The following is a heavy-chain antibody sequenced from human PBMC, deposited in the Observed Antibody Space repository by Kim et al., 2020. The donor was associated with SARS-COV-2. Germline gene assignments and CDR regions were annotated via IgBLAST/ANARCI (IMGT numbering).Heavy chain of an antibody. CDR2: ISSDGSSR. Sequence: GGSLRLSCAASGFTFSTHWMHWVRQAPGKGLVWVSRISSDGSSRSYADSVKGRFTISRDNAKNTLYLQMNSLGAEDTAVYYCTRSGMATPKSYYYAVDVWGQGTTVTVSS. J-gene: IGHJ6*02. V-gene: IGHV3-74*01. CDR1: GFTFSTHW. D-gene: IGHD2-15*01. CDR3: TRSGMATPKSYYYAVDV.